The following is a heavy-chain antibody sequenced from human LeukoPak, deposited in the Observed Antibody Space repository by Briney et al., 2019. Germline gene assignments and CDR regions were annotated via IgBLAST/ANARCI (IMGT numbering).Heavy chain of an antibody. Sequence: GGSLRLSCAASGFTFSSYEMNWVRHAPGKGLVWVSRINSDGSSTIHADSVKGRFTISRDNAKNTLYLQMNSLRAEDTAVYYCAREVYSSGWSSFDYWGQGTLVTVSS. CDR3: AREVYSSGWSSFDY. CDR1: GFTFSSYE. CDR2: INSDGSST. D-gene: IGHD6-19*01. J-gene: IGHJ4*02. V-gene: IGHV3-74*01.